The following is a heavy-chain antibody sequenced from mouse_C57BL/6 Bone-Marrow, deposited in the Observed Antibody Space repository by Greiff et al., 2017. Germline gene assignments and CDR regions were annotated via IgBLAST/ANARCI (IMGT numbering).Heavy chain of an antibody. CDR1: GFTFSSYG. CDR3: ARQGLTGTPDY. Sequence: EVQLVESGGDLVKPGGSLKLSCAASGFTFSSYGMSWVRQTPDKRLEWVATISSGGSYTYYPDSVKGRFTISRDNAKNTLYLQMSSRKSEDPALYDCARQGLTGTPDYRGQGTTLTVSS. V-gene: IGHV5-6*01. J-gene: IGHJ2*01. D-gene: IGHD4-1*01. CDR2: ISSGGSYT.